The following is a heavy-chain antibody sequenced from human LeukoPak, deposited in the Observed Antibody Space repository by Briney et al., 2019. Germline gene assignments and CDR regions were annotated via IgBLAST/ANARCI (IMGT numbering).Heavy chain of an antibody. CDR2: VNGDGSST. D-gene: IGHD5-12*01. Sequence: GGSLRLSCAASGFTFSSYAMSWVRQAPGKGLVWVARVNGDGSSTTYADSVKGRFTVSRDNAKKALYLQMNSLGAEDTAVYYCAVKGGYNDWDAPFDYWGQGTLVTVSS. J-gene: IGHJ4*02. CDR1: GFTFSSYA. V-gene: IGHV3-74*01. CDR3: AVKGGYNDWDAPFDY.